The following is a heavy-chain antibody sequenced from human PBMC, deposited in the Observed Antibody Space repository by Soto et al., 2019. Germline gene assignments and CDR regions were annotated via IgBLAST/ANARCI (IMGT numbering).Heavy chain of an antibody. CDR1: GYTFTSYA. D-gene: IGHD6-19*01. V-gene: IGHV1-3*01. J-gene: IGHJ4*02. CDR2: INAGNGNT. CDR3: AGFPYSSGWYEGDY. Sequence: QVQLVQSGAEVKKPGASVKVSCKASGYTFTSYAMHWVRQAPGQRLEWMGWINAGNGNTKYSQKFQGRVTITRDTSASTAYMELSSLRSEDTAVYYCAGFPYSSGWYEGDYWGPGTLVTVSS.